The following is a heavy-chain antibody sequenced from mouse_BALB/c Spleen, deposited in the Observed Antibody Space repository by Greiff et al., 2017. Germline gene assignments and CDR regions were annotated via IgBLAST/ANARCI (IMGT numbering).Heavy chain of an antibody. CDR3: TRGTSANWYFDY. CDR1: GYTFTSYY. D-gene: IGHD4-1*01. Sequence: VQLQQSGAELVKPGASVKLSCKASGYTFTSYYMYWVKQRPGQGLEWIGEINPSNGGTNFNEKFKSKATLTVDKSSSKAYMQLSSLTSEDSAVYYCTRGTSANWYFDYWGQGTTLTVSS. J-gene: IGHJ2*01. CDR2: INPSNGGT. V-gene: IGHV1S81*02.